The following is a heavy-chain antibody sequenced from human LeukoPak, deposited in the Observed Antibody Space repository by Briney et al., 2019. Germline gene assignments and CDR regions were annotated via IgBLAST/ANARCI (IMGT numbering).Heavy chain of an antibody. V-gene: IGHV3-23*01. D-gene: IGHD3-22*01. J-gene: IGHJ4*02. CDR3: AKAAYYYDSSGYYRVDY. Sequence: PSETLSLTCAVYGGSFSGYYWSWVRQAPGKGLEWVSAISGSGGSTYYADSVKGRFTISRDNSKNTLYLQMNSLRAEDTAVYYCAKAAYYYDSSGYYRVDYWGQGTLVTVSS. CDR2: ISGSGGST. CDR1: GGSFSGYY.